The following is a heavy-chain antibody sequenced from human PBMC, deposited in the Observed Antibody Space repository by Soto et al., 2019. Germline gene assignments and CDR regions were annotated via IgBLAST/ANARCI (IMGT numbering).Heavy chain of an antibody. J-gene: IGHJ3*02. D-gene: IGHD3-10*01. Sequence: QVQLVQSGAEVKKPGASVKVSCKASGYTFTSYDINWVRQATGQGLEWMGWMNPNSGNTGYAQKFQGRATMTRNTSASTAYMGLSSVRSEVTAVYYCAGGSNYYAAGGGAFDIWGQGTMVTVSS. CDR2: MNPNSGNT. CDR3: AGGSNYYAAGGGAFDI. V-gene: IGHV1-8*01. CDR1: GYTFTSYD.